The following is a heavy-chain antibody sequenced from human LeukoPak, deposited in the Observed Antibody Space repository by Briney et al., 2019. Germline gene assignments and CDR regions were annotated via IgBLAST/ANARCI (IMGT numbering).Heavy chain of an antibody. CDR1: SVSITSYY. J-gene: IGHJ4*02. Sequence: ASETLSLTCSVSSVSITSYYWTWIRQPPGKGLEWIGYIYHSGNTKYNPSLKGRVTMSIDTSKNQFSLKLRSVTAADTAVYYCARPQFGSGYYHEVDYWGQGILVTVSS. CDR2: IYHSGNT. V-gene: IGHV4-59*08. CDR3: ARPQFGSGYYHEVDY. D-gene: IGHD3-22*01.